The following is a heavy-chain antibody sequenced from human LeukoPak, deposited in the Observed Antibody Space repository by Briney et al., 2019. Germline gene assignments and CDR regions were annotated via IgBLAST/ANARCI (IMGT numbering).Heavy chain of an antibody. CDR3: ARGTIPSVDWFDP. Sequence: SETLSLTCTVSGGSISSYYWSWIRQPPGKGLEWIGYIYYSGSTNYNPSLKSRVTISVDTSKNQFSLRLSSVTAADTAVYYCARGTIPSVDWFDPWGQGTLVTVSS. D-gene: IGHD3-3*01. CDR2: IYYSGST. CDR1: GGSISSYY. J-gene: IGHJ5*02. V-gene: IGHV4-59*01.